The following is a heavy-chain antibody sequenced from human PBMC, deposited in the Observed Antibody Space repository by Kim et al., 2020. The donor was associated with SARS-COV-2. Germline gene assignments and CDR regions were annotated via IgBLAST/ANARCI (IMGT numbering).Heavy chain of an antibody. Sequence: YGASVKGRCTMSRDNAKNLMYLQMTSLRTEDTAIYYCVALDSVQVPGGIWGQGTLVTVSS. D-gene: IGHD3-10*01. CDR3: VALDSVQVPGGI. J-gene: IGHJ4*02. V-gene: IGHV3-7*01.